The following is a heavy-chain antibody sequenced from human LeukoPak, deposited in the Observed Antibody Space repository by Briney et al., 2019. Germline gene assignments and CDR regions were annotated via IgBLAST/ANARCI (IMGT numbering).Heavy chain of an antibody. Sequence: PGGSLRLSCAASGFTFSDFYMNWIRQAPGKGLEWVSYIGRSDSSIYYADSVKGRFTISRDNAQNSLYLQMNSLRAEDTAVYYCARAQITVTTPKPSDYWGQGTLVTVSS. CDR1: GFTFSDFY. J-gene: IGHJ4*02. CDR3: ARAQITVTTPKPSDY. CDR2: IGRSDSSI. V-gene: IGHV3-11*01. D-gene: IGHD4-17*01.